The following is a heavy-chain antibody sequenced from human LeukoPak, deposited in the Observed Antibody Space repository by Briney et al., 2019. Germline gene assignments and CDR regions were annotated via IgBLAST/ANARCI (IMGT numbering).Heavy chain of an antibody. J-gene: IGHJ4*02. D-gene: IGHD3-22*01. CDR2: ISSRGTTI. V-gene: IGHV3-11*01. Sequence: PGGSLRLSCAASGFSFSDYYVSWIRQAPGKGLECVSYISSRGTTIYYADSVKGRFTISRDNAKNSLYLQMSSLRAEDTAVYYCARVHGSGYYCDYWGQGTLVTVSS. CDR1: GFSFSDYY. CDR3: ARVHGSGYYCDY.